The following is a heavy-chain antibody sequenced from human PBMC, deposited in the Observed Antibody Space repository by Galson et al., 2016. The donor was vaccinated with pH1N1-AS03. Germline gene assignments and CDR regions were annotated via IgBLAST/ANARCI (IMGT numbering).Heavy chain of an antibody. J-gene: IGHJ4*02. Sequence: SVKVSCKASGGTFNKYAITWVRQAPGQGLEWMGGIIPIFGNSDYAQKFQGRVTISTDKSTTTAYMELSSLRSEETAVYYCVRGDGGNNFDFWGQGTLVTVSS. CDR3: VRGDGGNNFDF. CDR1: GGTFNKYA. V-gene: IGHV1-69*05. D-gene: IGHD4-23*01. CDR2: IIPIFGNS.